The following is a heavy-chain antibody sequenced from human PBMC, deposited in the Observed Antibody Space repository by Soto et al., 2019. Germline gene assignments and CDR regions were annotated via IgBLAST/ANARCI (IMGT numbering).Heavy chain of an antibody. CDR1: GASISRYY. CDR3: ARFPGYSTSWAAFDI. CDR2: IFYTGST. V-gene: IGHV4-59*01. J-gene: IGHJ3*02. Sequence: SETLSLTCSVSGASISRYYWSWIRQPPGKGLEWIGYIFYTGSTDYNPSLQSRVAISIGASRKDFSLKMTSVAAADTAIYYCARFPGYSTSWAAFDIWGQGTLVTVSS. D-gene: IGHD1-26*01.